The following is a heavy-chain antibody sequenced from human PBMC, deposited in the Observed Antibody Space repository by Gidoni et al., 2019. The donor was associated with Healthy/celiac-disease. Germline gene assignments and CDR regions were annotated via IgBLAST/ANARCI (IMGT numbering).Heavy chain of an antibody. V-gene: IGHV5-10-1*01. CDR1: GYSFTSYW. CDR3: ARVSHAIPFGELTAEFYYYYYMDV. Sequence: EVQLVQSGAEVKKPGESLRISCKGSGYSFTSYWISWVRQMPGKGLEWMGRIDPSDSYTNYSPSFQGHVTISADKSISTAYLQWSSLKASDTAMYYCARVSHAIPFGELTAEFYYYYYMDVWGKGTTVTVSS. J-gene: IGHJ6*03. D-gene: IGHD3-10*01. CDR2: IDPSDSYT.